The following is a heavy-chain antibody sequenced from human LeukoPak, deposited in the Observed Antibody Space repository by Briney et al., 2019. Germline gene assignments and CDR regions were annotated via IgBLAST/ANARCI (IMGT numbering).Heavy chain of an antibody. J-gene: IGHJ4*02. Sequence: GGSLRLSCAASGFTVSSNYMSWVRQAPGKGLEWVSVIYSGGSTYYADSAKGRFTISRDNSKNTLYLQMDSLRAEDTAVYYCARDRYRGIVATIPLVPFDYWGQGTLVTVSS. CDR1: GFTVSSNY. V-gene: IGHV3-66*01. CDR2: IYSGGST. CDR3: ARDRYRGIVATIPLVPFDY. D-gene: IGHD5-12*01.